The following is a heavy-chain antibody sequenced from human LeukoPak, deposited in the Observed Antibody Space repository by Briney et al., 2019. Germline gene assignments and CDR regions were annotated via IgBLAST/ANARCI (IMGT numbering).Heavy chain of an antibody. CDR3: ARTGAFLEFLESGFDI. D-gene: IGHD3-3*01. Sequence: SETLSLTCTVSGGSISSYYWSWIRQPAGKGLEWNGRIYTSGSTNYNPSLKSRVTMSVDTSKNQFSLKLSSVTAADTAVYYCARTGAFLEFLESGFDIWGQGTMVTVSS. CDR2: IYTSGST. CDR1: GGSISSYY. V-gene: IGHV4-4*07. J-gene: IGHJ3*02.